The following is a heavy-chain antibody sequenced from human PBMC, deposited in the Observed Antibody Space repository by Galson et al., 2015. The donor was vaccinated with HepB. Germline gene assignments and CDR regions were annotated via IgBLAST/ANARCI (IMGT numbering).Heavy chain of an antibody. CDR2: ISYDGSNK. J-gene: IGHJ3*02. V-gene: IGHV3-30*03. Sequence: SLRLSCAASGFTFSSYGMHWVRQAPGKGLEWVAVISYDGSNKYYADSVKGRFTISRDNSKNTLYLQMNSLRAEDTAVYYCARDSLDCSGGSCYPTWPPIGAFDIWGQGTMVTVSS. CDR1: GFTFSSYG. CDR3: ARDSLDCSGGSCYPTWPPIGAFDI. D-gene: IGHD2-15*01.